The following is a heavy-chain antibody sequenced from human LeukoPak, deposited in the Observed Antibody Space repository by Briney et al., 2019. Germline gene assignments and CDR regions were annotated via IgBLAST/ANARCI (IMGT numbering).Heavy chain of an antibody. CDR2: FDPEDGET. Sequence: ASVKVSCKVSGYTLTELSMHWVRQAPGKGLEWMGGFDPEDGETIYAQKFQGRVTMTEDTSTDTAYMELSSLRSEDTAVYYSATVPYGSGTLDYWGQGTLVTVSS. CDR1: GYTLTELS. J-gene: IGHJ4*02. V-gene: IGHV1-24*01. D-gene: IGHD3-10*01. CDR3: ATVPYGSGTLDY.